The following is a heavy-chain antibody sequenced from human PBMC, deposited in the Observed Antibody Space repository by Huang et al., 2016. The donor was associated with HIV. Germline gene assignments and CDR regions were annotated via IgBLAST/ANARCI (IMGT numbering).Heavy chain of an antibody. V-gene: IGHV7-4-1*02. CDR2: ITATPWSP. D-gene: IGHD6-13*01. J-gene: IGHJ6*03. CDR3: VRPAAPTRYYYYEYMDV. Sequence: QVQLVQSGSEVKKPGASVKVSCKASGYTFSNYAWNWVRQAPGQGLEWLGWITATPWSPTYALAFTGRFVFSLYSSVSTAYLQINGLKAEDTAVYYCVRPAAPTRYYYYEYMDVWGQGTTVTVS. CDR1: GYTFSNYA.